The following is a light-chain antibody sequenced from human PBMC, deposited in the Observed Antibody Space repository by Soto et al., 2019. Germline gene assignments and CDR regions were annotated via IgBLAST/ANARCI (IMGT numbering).Light chain of an antibody. Sequence: IVLTQSQGTLSLSPGERATLSCRASQSVSSYYLAWYQQKPGQAPRLLIYGASSRATGIPDRFSGSGSGTDFTLTISRLEPEDFAVYYCQQYDRPTGTFGQGTKVDIK. CDR1: QSVSSYY. CDR2: GAS. J-gene: IGKJ1*01. CDR3: QQYDRPTGT. V-gene: IGKV3-20*01.